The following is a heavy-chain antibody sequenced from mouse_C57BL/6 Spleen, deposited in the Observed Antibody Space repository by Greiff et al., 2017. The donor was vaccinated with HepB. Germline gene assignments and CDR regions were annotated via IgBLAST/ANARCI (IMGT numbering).Heavy chain of an antibody. V-gene: IGHV5-6*01. CDR1: GFTFSSYG. J-gene: IGHJ1*03. CDR3: ARAYYSNYPRYFDV. Sequence: EVQLVESGGDLVKPGGSLKLSCAASGFTFSSYGMSWVRQTPDKRLEWVATISSGGSYTYYPDSVKGRFTISRDNAKNTLYLQMSSLKSEDTAMYYCARAYYSNYPRYFDVWGTGTTVTVSS. D-gene: IGHD2-5*01. CDR2: ISSGGSYT.